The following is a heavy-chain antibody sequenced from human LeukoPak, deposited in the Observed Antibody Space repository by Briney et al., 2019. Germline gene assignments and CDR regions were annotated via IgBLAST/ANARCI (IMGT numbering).Heavy chain of an antibody. J-gene: IGHJ4*02. Sequence: GGSLRLSCAASGFTFSSYSMNWVRQAPGKGLEWVSSISSSSSYIYYADSVKGRFTISRDNAKNSLYLQMNSLRAEDTAVYYCAREHSNAEQRIDYWGQGTLVTVSS. CDR1: GFTFSSYS. D-gene: IGHD6-25*01. CDR2: ISSSSSYI. V-gene: IGHV3-21*01. CDR3: AREHSNAEQRIDY.